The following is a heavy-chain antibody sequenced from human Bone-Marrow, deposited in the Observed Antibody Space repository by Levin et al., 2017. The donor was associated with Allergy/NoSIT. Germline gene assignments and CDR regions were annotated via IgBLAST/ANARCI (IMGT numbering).Heavy chain of an antibody. J-gene: IGHJ4*02. V-gene: IGHV4-38-2*02. CDR2: IYHSGST. Sequence: PSETLSLTCTVSGYSISSGYYWGWIRQSPGKGLEWIGTIYHSGSTYYSPSLKSRVTISVDTSKNQFSLRLNSVTAADTAVYYCAGAGTYYDVWNGWRWGQGTLVTVSS. CDR1: GYSISSGYY. D-gene: IGHD3-3*01. CDR3: AGAGTYYDVWNGWR.